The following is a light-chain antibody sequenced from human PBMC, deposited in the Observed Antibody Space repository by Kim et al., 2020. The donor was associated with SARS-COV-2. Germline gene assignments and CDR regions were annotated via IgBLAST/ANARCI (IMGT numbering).Light chain of an antibody. Sequence: PGESATLSCRARQSIGSSLAWYQHKPGQAPRLLIYDEFNRATGIPARFSGSGSGTDFTLTISSLEPEDFAVYYCQQRSNWYTFGQGTKLEI. V-gene: IGKV3-11*01. CDR1: QSIGSS. J-gene: IGKJ2*01. CDR3: QQRSNWYT. CDR2: DEF.